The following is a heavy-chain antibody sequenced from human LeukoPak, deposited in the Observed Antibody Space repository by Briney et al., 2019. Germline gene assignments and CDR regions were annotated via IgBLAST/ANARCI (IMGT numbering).Heavy chain of an antibody. CDR3: ARVIAVPAAPYFDY. V-gene: IGHV4-39*01. CDR1: GGSISSSSYY. CDR2: IYYSGST. Sequence: SETLSLTCTVSGGSISSSSYYWGWIRQPPGKGLEWIGSIYYSGSTYSNPSLKGRVTISVDTSKNQFSLKLSSVTAADTAVYYCARVIAVPAAPYFDYWGQGTLVTVSS. J-gene: IGHJ4*02. D-gene: IGHD2-2*01.